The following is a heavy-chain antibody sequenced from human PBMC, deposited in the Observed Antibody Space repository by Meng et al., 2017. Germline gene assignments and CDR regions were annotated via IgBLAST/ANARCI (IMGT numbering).Heavy chain of an antibody. CDR3: ASLTGWFDP. J-gene: IGHJ5*02. Sequence: QGTRGQFGAGWKKPGSSVKVSCKASGGTFSSYAISWVRQAPGQGLEWMGGIIPIFGTANYAQKFQGRVTITADKSTSTAYMELSSLRSEDTAVYYCASLTGWFDPWGQGTLVTVSS. D-gene: IGHD3-10*01. CDR1: GGTFSSYA. CDR2: IIPIFGTA. V-gene: IGHV1-69*06.